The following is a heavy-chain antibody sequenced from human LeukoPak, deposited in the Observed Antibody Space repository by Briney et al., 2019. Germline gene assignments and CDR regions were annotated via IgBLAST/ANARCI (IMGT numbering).Heavy chain of an antibody. J-gene: IGHJ4*02. CDR2: IYYSGTT. V-gene: IGHV4-30-4*01. D-gene: IGHD3-16*01. CDR3: ARVESRGDYFDS. CDR1: GGSISSDDYY. Sequence: SQTLSLICTVSGGSISSDDYYWSWIRQPPGKGLEWIGYIYYSGTTYNNPSLKSRVTISVDTSKNQFSLKLSSVTAADTAVYYCARVESRGDYFDSWGQGTLVTVSS.